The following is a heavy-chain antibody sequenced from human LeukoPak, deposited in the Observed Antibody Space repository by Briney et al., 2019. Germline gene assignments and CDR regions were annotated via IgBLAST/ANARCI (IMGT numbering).Heavy chain of an antibody. CDR2: ISAYNGNT. D-gene: IGHD6-13*01. CDR1: GYTFTSDG. CDR3: AREQLAAAGYYYYGMDV. Sequence: GASVKVSCKASGYTFTSDGISWGRQAPGQGLEWMGWISAYNGNTNYAQKLQGRVTMTTDTSTSTAYMELRSLRSDDTAVYYCAREQLAAAGYYYYGMDVWGQGTTVTVSS. J-gene: IGHJ6*02. V-gene: IGHV1-18*01.